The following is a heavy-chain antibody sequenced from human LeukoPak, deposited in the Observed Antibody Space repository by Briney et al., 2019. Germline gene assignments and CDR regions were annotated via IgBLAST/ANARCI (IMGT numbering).Heavy chain of an antibody. CDR3: ARDQGYSGYDWRFDP. CDR1: GFTFSDYY. D-gene: IGHD5-12*01. Sequence: PGGSLRLSCAASGFTFSDYYMSWIRQAPGKGLEWVSYISSSGSTIYYADSVKGRFSISRDNAKNSLYLQMNSLRAEDTAVYYCARDQGYSGYDWRFDPWGQGTLVTVSS. CDR2: ISSSGSTI. J-gene: IGHJ5*02. V-gene: IGHV3-11*01.